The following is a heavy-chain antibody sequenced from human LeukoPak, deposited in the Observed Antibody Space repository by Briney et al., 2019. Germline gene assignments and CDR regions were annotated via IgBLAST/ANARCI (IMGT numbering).Heavy chain of an antibody. CDR1: GGTFSSYA. D-gene: IGHD3-22*01. V-gene: IGHV1-69*13. CDR2: IIPIFGTA. J-gene: IGHJ1*01. CDR3: ARGADYYDSSGYTAPAEYFQH. Sequence: ASVKVSCKASGGTFSSYAISWVRQAPGQGLEWMGGIIPIFGTANYAQKFQGRVTITADESMSTAYMELSSLRSEDTAVYYCARGADYYDSSGYTAPAEYFQHWGQGTLVTVSS.